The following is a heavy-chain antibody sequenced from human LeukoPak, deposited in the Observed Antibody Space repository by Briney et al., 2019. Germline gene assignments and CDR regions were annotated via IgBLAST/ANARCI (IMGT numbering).Heavy chain of an antibody. Sequence: SETLSLSCNVSGDSVSSGDWTWIRQSPGKGLEWIGFIYDNGVTDYNPSLKSRLMISLDTSKNQFSLTLRSVSAAASAIYYCAGRGHRYSRDWGQGILVTVSS. V-gene: IGHV4-4*09. J-gene: IGHJ1*01. CDR1: GDSVSSGD. CDR2: IYDNGVT. CDR3: AGRGHRYSRD. D-gene: IGHD2-15*01.